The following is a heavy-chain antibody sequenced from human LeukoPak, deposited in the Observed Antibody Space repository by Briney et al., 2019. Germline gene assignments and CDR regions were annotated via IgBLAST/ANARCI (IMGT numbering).Heavy chain of an antibody. CDR3: ARDPGYSSGSPDY. CDR1: GYSFTGYY. CDR2: INPNSGGT. D-gene: IGHD6-19*01. Sequence: ASVKVSRTASGYSFTGYYMHWVRQVPGQGLDWMGWINPNSGGTNYAHKFHGRVTMTRDTSISTAYMELSSLRSEDTAVYYCARDPGYSSGSPDYWGQGTLVTVSS. J-gene: IGHJ4*02. V-gene: IGHV1-2*07.